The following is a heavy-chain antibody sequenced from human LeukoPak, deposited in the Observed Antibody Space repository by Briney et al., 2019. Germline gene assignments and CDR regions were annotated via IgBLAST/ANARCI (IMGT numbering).Heavy chain of an antibody. CDR3: ARMGGGNYMDV. D-gene: IGHD3-16*01. CDR1: GFNLTDYW. CDR2: IKQDGSEK. V-gene: IGHV3-7*01. J-gene: IGHJ6*03. Sequence: PGGSLRLSCAASGFNLTDYWMSWFRQAPGKGLEWVANIKQDGSEKYYVDSVKGRFTISRDNAKNSLYLQMNSLRAEDTAVYYCARMGGGNYMDVWGKGTTVTVSS.